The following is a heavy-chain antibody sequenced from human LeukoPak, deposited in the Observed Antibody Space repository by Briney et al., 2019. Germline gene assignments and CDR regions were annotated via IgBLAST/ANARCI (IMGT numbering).Heavy chain of an antibody. J-gene: IGHJ6*02. CDR1: GYTFTGYY. CDR2: INPNSGGT. Sequence: ASVKVSCKASGYTFTGYYMHWVRQALGQGLEWMGWINPNSGGTNYAQKSQGWVTMTRDTSISTAYMELSRLRSDDTAVYYCARVLRGYSYGDFGYYGMDVWGQGTTVTVSS. D-gene: IGHD5-18*01. V-gene: IGHV1-2*04. CDR3: ARVLRGYSYGDFGYYGMDV.